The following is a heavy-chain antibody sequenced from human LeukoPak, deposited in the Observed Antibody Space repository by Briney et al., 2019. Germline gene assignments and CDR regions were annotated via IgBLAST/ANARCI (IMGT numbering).Heavy chain of an antibody. CDR1: GYTFTGYY. D-gene: IGHD4-17*01. Sequence: GASVKVSCKTSGYTFTGYYMHWVRQAPGQGLEWMGRINPNSGGTNYVQKFQGRVTMTRDTSISTAYMEMSRLRSEDTAVYYCARGYGDFNAFDIWGQGTMVTVSS. J-gene: IGHJ3*02. CDR3: ARGYGDFNAFDI. V-gene: IGHV1-2*06. CDR2: INPNSGGT.